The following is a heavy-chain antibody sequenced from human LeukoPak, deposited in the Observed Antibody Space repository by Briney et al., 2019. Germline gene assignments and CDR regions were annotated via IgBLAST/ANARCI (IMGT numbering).Heavy chain of an antibody. Sequence: SETLSLTCTVSGGSISSYYWSWIRQPPGKGLEWIGYIYYSGSTNYNPSLKSRVTISVDTSKNQFSLKLSSVTAADTAVYYWAGGGGDGYNLDYWGQGTLVTVSS. CDR3: AGGGGDGYNLDY. CDR2: IYYSGST. J-gene: IGHJ4*02. V-gene: IGHV4-59*08. D-gene: IGHD5-24*01. CDR1: GGSISSYY.